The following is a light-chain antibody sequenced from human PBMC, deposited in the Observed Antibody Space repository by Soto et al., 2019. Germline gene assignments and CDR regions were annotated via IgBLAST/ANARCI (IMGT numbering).Light chain of an antibody. J-gene: IGKJ4*01. V-gene: IGKV3-11*01. CDR2: DVS. CDR3: QQRSTWPT. CDR1: QSVTSA. Sequence: EIVLTQSPATLSLSPGDRATLSCRASQSVTSALAWFQQKPGQAPRLLIYDVSRTATGIPARFSGSGSGTDFTLTINSLEPEDFAVDYCQQRSTWPTFGGGTKVEIK.